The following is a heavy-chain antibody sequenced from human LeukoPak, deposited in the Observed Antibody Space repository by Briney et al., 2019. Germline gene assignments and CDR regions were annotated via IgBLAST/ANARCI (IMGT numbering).Heavy chain of an antibody. CDR3: ARGYYGSGSYILYYYYGMDV. CDR1: GYTFTSYY. D-gene: IGHD3-10*01. V-gene: IGHV1-46*01. Sequence: GASVKVSCKASGYTFTSYYMHWVRQAPGQGLEWMGIINPSGGSTSYAQKFQGRVTMTRDTFTSTVYMELSSLRSEDTAVYYCARGYYGSGSYILYYYYGMDVWGQGTTVTVSS. J-gene: IGHJ6*02. CDR2: INPSGGST.